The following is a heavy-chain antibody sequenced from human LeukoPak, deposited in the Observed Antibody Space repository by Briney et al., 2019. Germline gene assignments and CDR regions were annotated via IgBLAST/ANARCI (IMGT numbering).Heavy chain of an antibody. Sequence: GGSLRLSCAASGFTFDDYAMHWVRQAPGKGLEWVSGISWNSGRIGYADSVKGRFTISRDNAKNSLYLQMDSLRAEDTALYYCAKDRQQWLVPVSYFDYWGQGTLVTVSS. D-gene: IGHD6-19*01. CDR2: ISWNSGRI. V-gene: IGHV3-9*01. CDR1: GFTFDDYA. CDR3: AKDRQQWLVPVSYFDY. J-gene: IGHJ4*02.